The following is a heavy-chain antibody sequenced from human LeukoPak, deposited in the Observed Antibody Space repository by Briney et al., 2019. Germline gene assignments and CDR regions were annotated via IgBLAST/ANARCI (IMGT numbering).Heavy chain of an antibody. D-gene: IGHD5-12*01. J-gene: IGHJ5*02. Sequence: GGSLRLSCAASGSTFSSYEMNWVRQAPGKGLEWVSYISSSGSTVYYADSVKGRFTISRDNAKNSLYLQMNSLRAEDTAVYYCATLPSGYDSWFDPWGQGTLVTVSS. CDR3: ATLPSGYDSWFDP. V-gene: IGHV3-48*03. CDR2: ISSSGSTV. CDR1: GSTFSSYE.